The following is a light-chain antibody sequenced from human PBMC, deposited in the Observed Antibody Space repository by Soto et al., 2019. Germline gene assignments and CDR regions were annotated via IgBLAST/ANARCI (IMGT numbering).Light chain of an antibody. V-gene: IGKV3-15*01. CDR3: QQLNSYPRT. Sequence: EVVMTQSPGTLSLSPGERATLSCRASQSVSSNLAWYQQKPGQAPRLLMYGASTRATGIPARFSGSGSGTEFTLTISSLQSEDFATYYCQQLNSYPRTFGQGTKLEIK. CDR2: GAS. J-gene: IGKJ2*01. CDR1: QSVSSN.